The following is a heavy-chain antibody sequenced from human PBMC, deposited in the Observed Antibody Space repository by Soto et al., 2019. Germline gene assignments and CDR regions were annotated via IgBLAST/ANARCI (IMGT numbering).Heavy chain of an antibody. V-gene: IGHV3-30-3*01. J-gene: IGHJ4*02. D-gene: IGHD1-26*01. CDR3: ARRVGEGVDY. CDR2: ISYDGSNK. Sequence: QVQLVESGGGVVQPGRSLRLSCAASGFTFSSYAMHWVRQAPGKGLEWVAGISYDGSNKYYADSVKGRFTISRDNSKNTLYLQMNSRRAEDTAVYYCARRVGEGVDYWGQGTLVTVSS. CDR1: GFTFSSYA.